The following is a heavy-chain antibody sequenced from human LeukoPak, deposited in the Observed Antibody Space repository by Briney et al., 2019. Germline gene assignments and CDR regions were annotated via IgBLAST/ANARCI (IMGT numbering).Heavy chain of an antibody. CDR1: GYTFTSYD. CDR3: ARGPMACYDLPPPDY. CDR2: MNPNSGNT. Sequence: ASVKVSCNASGYTFTSYDINWVRQATGQGLEWMGWMNPNSGNTGYAQKFQGRVTMTRNTSISTAYMELSSLRSEDTAVYYCARGPMACYDLPPPDYWGQGTLVTVSS. D-gene: IGHD3-3*01. V-gene: IGHV1-8*01. J-gene: IGHJ4*02.